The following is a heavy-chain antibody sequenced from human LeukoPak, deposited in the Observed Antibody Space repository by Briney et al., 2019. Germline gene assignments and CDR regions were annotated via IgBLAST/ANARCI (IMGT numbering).Heavy chain of an antibody. Sequence: ASVKVSCKASGYTFIGYYMHWVRQAPGQGLEWMGWVSSYNGDTNYAQKFQGRVTMSTDTSTSTAYMELRSLTFDDTAIYYCAKDWHILTGRNCFDPWGQGTLVTVSS. D-gene: IGHD3-9*01. CDR3: AKDWHILTGRNCFDP. J-gene: IGHJ5*02. CDR2: VSSYNGDT. CDR1: GYTFIGYY. V-gene: IGHV1-18*04.